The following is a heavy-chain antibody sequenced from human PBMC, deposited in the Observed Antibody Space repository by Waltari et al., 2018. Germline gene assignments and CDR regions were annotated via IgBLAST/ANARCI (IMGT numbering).Heavy chain of an antibody. J-gene: IGHJ4*02. CDR1: GDSMSGNSW. D-gene: IGHD2-15*01. V-gene: IGHV4-4*02. Sequence: QLQLQESGPGLVKPSGTLSLTCVVSGDSMSGNSWWSWVRQSPDKGLEWIGQVHRSGITNYNPSFASRAIVSLDTSMNQFSLKILSATAADTAVYYCARDLGRGLFLDSWGQGTLVTVSP. CDR2: VHRSGIT. CDR3: ARDLGRGLFLDS.